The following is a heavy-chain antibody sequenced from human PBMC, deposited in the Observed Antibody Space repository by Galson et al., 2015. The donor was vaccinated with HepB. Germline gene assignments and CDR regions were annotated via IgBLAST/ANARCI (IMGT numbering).Heavy chain of an antibody. CDR1: GFTFITYA. CDR2: ISDSGETT. CDR3: VKDWRGDTCDATCLGN. V-gene: IGHV3-23*01. J-gene: IGHJ4*02. Sequence: SLRLSCAASGFTFITYAMSWVRQAPGKGLEWVSSISDSGETTYYADSVKGRFTISRDNSKNTVYLQLNSLRVEDTAVYYCVKDWRGDTCDATCLGNWGQGTVVSVSS. D-gene: IGHD2-21*02.